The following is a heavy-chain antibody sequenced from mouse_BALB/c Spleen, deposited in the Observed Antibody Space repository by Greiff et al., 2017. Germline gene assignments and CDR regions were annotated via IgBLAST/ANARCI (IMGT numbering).Heavy chain of an antibody. CDR1: GYTFSSYW. J-gene: IGHJ3*01. CDR3: ARSGSSYGFAY. V-gene: IGHV1-9*01. CDR2: ILPGSGST. Sequence: QIQLQQSGAELMKPGASVKISCKATGYTFSSYWIEWVKQRPGHGLEWIGEILPGSGSTNYNEKFKGKATFTADTSSNTAYMQLSSLTSEDSAVYYCARSGSSYGFAYWGQGTLVTVSA. D-gene: IGHD1-1*01.